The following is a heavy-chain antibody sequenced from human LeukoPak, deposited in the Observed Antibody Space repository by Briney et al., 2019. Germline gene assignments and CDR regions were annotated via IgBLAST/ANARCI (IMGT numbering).Heavy chain of an antibody. V-gene: IGHV3-30*18. Sequence: GRSLRLSCAASGFTFSSYGMHWVRQAPDKGLEWVAVISYDGSNKYYADSVKGRFTISRDNSKNTLYLQMNSLRAEDTAVYYCAKAGVLWFGEFPDYWGQGTLVTVSS. J-gene: IGHJ4*02. CDR1: GFTFSSYG. D-gene: IGHD3-10*01. CDR3: AKAGVLWFGEFPDY. CDR2: ISYDGSNK.